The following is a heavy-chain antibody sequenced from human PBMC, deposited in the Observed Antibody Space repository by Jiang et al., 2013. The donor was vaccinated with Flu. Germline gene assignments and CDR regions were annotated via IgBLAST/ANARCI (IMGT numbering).Heavy chain of an antibody. Sequence: KGLEWVAVISYDGSNKYYADSVKGRFTISRDNSKNTLYLQMNSLRAEDTAVYYCARGNRGGSYPADFYWGQGTLVTVSS. CDR3: ARGNRGGSYPADFY. D-gene: IGHD1-26*01. CDR2: ISYDGSNK. J-gene: IGHJ4*02. V-gene: IGHV3-30-3*01.